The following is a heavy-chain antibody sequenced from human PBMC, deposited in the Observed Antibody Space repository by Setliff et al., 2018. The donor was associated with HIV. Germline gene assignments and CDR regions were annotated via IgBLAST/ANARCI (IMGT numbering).Heavy chain of an antibody. J-gene: IGHJ5*02. D-gene: IGHD2-15*01. CDR3: TRDRYCSGGSCYSNFFDP. CDR2: INYASGTI. Sequence: GGSLRLSCAASGFTFSDYNMNWVRQAPGKGLEWVSYINYASGTIYYADSVKGRFTISRDDSKSIAYLQMNSLKTEDTAVYYCTRDRYCSGGSCYSNFFDPWGQGTLVTVSS. V-gene: IGHV3-48*01. CDR1: GFTFSDYN.